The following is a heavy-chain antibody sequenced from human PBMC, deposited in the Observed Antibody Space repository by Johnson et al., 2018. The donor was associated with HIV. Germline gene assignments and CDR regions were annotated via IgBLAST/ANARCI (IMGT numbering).Heavy chain of an antibody. CDR1: GFTFSSYW. CDR3: VCLRVSLSAFDI. CDR2: IKQDGSEK. J-gene: IGHJ3*02. V-gene: IGHV3-7*01. Sequence: VQLVESGGGLVQPGGSLRLSCAASGFTFSSYWMSWVRQAPAKGLEWVANIKQDGSEKYYVDSVKGRFTISRDNAKNSLYLQMNSLRAEDTAVYYCVCLRVSLSAFDIWGQGTMVTVSS. D-gene: IGHD2-21*01.